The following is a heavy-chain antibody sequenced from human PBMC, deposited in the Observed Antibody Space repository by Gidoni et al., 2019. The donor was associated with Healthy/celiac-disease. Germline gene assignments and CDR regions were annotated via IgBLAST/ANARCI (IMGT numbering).Heavy chain of an antibody. D-gene: IGHD1-26*01. J-gene: IGHJ5*02. CDR1: GYTCTSFG. V-gene: IGHV1-18*01. CDR2: IRAYNGNT. CDR3: ARDQIVGATSWFDP. Sequence: QVQWVKSGAEVKKPGASVKVSCKASGYTCTSFGISWVRQAPGQGLEWMGWIRAYNGNTNYAQKLQGRVTMTTDTSTSAAYMELRGLRSDGTAVYYCARDQIVGATSWFDPWGQGTLDTVSS.